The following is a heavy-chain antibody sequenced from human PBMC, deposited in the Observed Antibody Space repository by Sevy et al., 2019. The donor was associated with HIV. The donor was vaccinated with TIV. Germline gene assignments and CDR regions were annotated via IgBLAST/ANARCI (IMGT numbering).Heavy chain of an antibody. CDR3: ARDLVLPATTDYYYYGMDV. D-gene: IGHD2-15*01. CDR1: GFTFSTYN. V-gene: IGHV3-21*01. CDR2: ISSSSTHI. Sequence: GGSLRLSCAASGFTFSTYNMNWVRQAPGKGLEWVSSISSSSTHIYYADSVKGRFTISRDNAKNSLYLQMNGLRAEDTAVYYCARDLVLPATTDYYYYGMDVWGQGTTVTVSS. J-gene: IGHJ6*02.